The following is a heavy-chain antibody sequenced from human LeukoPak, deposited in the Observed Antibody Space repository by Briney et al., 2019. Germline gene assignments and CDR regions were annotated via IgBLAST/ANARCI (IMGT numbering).Heavy chain of an antibody. Sequence: PSETLSLTCTVSGGSISSYYWSWIRQPPGAGLEWIGYIYYSGSTNYNPSLKSRVTMSVDTSKNQFSLNLSSVTAADTAVHYCARGGSSSSLNHFDYWGQGTLVTVSS. D-gene: IGHD6-13*01. CDR3: ARGGSSSSLNHFDY. CDR1: GGSISSYY. J-gene: IGHJ4*02. CDR2: IYYSGST. V-gene: IGHV4-59*01.